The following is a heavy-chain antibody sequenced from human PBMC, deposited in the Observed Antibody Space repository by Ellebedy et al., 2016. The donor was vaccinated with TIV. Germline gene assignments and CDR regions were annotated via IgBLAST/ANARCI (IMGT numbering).Heavy chain of an antibody. CDR3: ARDPGWMATTPY. CDR1: GGSISSSGYY. CDR2: IYYSGTT. J-gene: IGHJ4*02. V-gene: IGHV4-31*03. Sequence: SETLSLTCIVSGGSISSSGYYWTWIRQHPGKGLEWIGYIYYSGTTYYNPSLRSRVTISVDTSKNQFSLKLSSVTAADTAVYYCARDPGWMATTPYWGQGTLVTVSS. D-gene: IGHD5-24*01.